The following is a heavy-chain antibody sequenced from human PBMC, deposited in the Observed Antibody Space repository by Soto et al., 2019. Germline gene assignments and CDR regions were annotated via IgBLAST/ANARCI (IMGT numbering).Heavy chain of an antibody. D-gene: IGHD3-10*01. CDR1: GGTFSSYA. CDR2: IIPIFGTA. Sequence: ASVKVSCKASGGTFSSYAISWVRQAPGQGLEWMGGIIPIFGTANYAQKFQGRVTITADESTSTAYMELSSLRSEDTAVYYCARDTVPITMVRGEAHQYGMDVWGQGTTVTVSS. J-gene: IGHJ6*02. CDR3: ARDTVPITMVRGEAHQYGMDV. V-gene: IGHV1-69*13.